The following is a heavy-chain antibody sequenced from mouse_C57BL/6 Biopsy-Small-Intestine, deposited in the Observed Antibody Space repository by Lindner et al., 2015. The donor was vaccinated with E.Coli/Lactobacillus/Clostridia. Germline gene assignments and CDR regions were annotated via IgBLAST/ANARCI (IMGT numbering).Heavy chain of an antibody. Sequence: VQLQESGVELMKPGASVKLSCKATDYTFTGYWIEWVKQGPGHGLEWIGEILPGTDTTNYNEKFKGKVTFTTDTSSNTAYMQLSGLATEDSAVYYCARNYPAWFLYWGQGTLVTVSA. J-gene: IGHJ3*01. CDR3: ARNYPAWFLY. CDR1: DYTFTGYW. V-gene: IGHV1-9*01. CDR2: ILPGTDTT.